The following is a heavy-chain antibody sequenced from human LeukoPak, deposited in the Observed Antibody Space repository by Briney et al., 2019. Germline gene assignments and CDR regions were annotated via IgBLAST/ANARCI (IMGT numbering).Heavy chain of an antibody. D-gene: IGHD3-22*01. V-gene: IGHV1-46*01. CDR1: GYTFTSYY. Sequence: ASVKVSCKASGYTFTSYYMHWVRQAPGQGLEWMGIINPSGGSTSYAQKFQGRVTMTRDTSTSTVYMELSSLRSEGTAVYYCARIGEYYYDSSGSVDYWGQGTLVTVSS. CDR3: ARIGEYYYDSSGSVDY. J-gene: IGHJ4*02. CDR2: INPSGGST.